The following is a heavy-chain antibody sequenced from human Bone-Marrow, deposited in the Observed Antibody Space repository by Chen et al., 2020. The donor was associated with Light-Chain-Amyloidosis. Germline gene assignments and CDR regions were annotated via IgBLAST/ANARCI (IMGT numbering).Heavy chain of an antibody. CDR3: ARHIVWGAPDY. V-gene: IGHV3-7*03. D-gene: IGHD3-16*01. CDR1: GFTFSDYW. J-gene: IGHJ4*02. Sequence: EVQLVESGGGLVQPGGSLSISCAASGFTFSDYWMSWVRQAPGKGLEWVANIKQDTSEKYYVDSVKGRFTISRDNAKDSLYLQMSSLRAEDTAMYYCARHIVWGAPDYWGQGTLVTVSS. CDR2: IKQDTSEK.